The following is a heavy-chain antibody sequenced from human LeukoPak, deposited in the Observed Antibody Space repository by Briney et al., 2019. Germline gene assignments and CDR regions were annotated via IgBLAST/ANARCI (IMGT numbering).Heavy chain of an antibody. J-gene: IGHJ4*02. CDR3: ARQERWLQAPFDY. CDR2: IKQDGSEK. D-gene: IGHD5-24*01. CDR1: GFTFSSYW. V-gene: IGHV3-7*05. Sequence: GGSLRLSCAASGFTFSSYWMSWVRQAPGKGLEWVANIKQDGSEKYYVDSVKGRFTMSRDNAKNTLYLQMHSLRADDTAVYYCARQERWLQAPFDYWGQGTLVTVSS.